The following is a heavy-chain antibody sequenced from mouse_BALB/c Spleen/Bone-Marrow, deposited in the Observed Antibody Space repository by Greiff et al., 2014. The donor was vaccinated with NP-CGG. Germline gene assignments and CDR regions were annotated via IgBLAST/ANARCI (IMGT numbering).Heavy chain of an antibody. CDR2: IDPENGDT. Sequence: EVQLQQSGAELVRSGASVKLSCTASGFSIKDYYMHWVKQRPEQGLEWIGWIDPENGDTEYAPKFQGKATMTADTSSNTAYLQLSSLTSEDTAVYYCNEGYGNYGYWGQGTTLTVSS. CDR3: NEGYGNYGY. V-gene: IGHV14-4*02. J-gene: IGHJ2*01. D-gene: IGHD2-10*02. CDR1: GFSIKDYY.